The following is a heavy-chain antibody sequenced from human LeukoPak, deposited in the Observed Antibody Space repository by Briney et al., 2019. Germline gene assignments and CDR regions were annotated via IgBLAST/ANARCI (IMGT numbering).Heavy chain of an antibody. CDR2: IYPGDSQT. V-gene: IGHV5-51*01. D-gene: IGHD6-13*01. CDR1: GYIFTTYW. J-gene: IGHJ4*02. Sequence: GESLKISCKGSGYIFTTYWIGRVRQMPGKGLEWMGIIYPGDSQTIYSPSFQGQVTISADKSISTAYLQWSSLKASDTAMYFCARRASPAAGIDYWGQGTLVTVSS. CDR3: ARRASPAAGIDY.